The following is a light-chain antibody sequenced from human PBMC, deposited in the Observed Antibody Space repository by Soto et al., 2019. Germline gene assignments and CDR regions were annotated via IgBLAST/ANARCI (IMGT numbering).Light chain of an antibody. Sequence: EILITQSPATLSVSPGERATLTCRASQSVDSNLAWYQQKPGAAPRLLLYDASNRATGIPARFSGSGSGTDFTLTIRSLEPEDFAVYYCQQRSNWPPSITFGQGTRLEIK. CDR1: QSVDSN. V-gene: IGKV3-11*01. CDR3: QQRSNWPPSIT. J-gene: IGKJ5*01. CDR2: DAS.